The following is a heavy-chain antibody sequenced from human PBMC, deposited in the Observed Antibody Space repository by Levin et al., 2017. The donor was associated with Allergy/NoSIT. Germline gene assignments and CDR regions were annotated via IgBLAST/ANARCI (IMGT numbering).Heavy chain of an antibody. Sequence: GGSLRLSCAASGFTFSSYGMHWVRQAPGKGLEWVAVIWYDGSNKYYADSVKGRFTISRDNSKNTLYLQMNSLRAEDTAVYYCARENYGDLLFDYWGQGTLVTVSS. J-gene: IGHJ4*02. CDR2: IWYDGSNK. D-gene: IGHD4-17*01. V-gene: IGHV3-33*01. CDR1: GFTFSSYG. CDR3: ARENYGDLLFDY.